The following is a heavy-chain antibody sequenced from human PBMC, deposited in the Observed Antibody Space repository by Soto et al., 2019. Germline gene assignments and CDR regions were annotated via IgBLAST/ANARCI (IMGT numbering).Heavy chain of an antibody. J-gene: IGHJ4*02. V-gene: IGHV4-31*03. Sequence: QVQLQESGPGLVKPSQTLSLTCTVSGGSISSGNYYWSWIRQHPGKGLEWIGYIYYSGSTYYNPSLKRRVTISVETSKNQFSLKLSSVTAADTAVYYCASTYYNGSSGPFDYWGQGTLVTVSS. CDR3: ASTYYNGSSGPFDY. CDR2: IYYSGST. CDR1: GGSISSGNYY. D-gene: IGHD3-22*01.